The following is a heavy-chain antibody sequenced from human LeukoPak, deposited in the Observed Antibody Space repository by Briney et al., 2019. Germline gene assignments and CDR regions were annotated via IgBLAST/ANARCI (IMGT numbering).Heavy chain of an antibody. Sequence: PGGSLRLSCAASGFTFSSYWMSWVRQAPGKGLEWVANIKQDGSEKYYVDSVKGRFTISRDNAKNSLYLQMNSLRAEDTAVYCCARVESSSWYYYYYMDVWGKGTTVTVSS. CDR2: IKQDGSEK. J-gene: IGHJ6*03. CDR1: GFTFSSYW. V-gene: IGHV3-7*01. D-gene: IGHD6-13*01. CDR3: ARVESSSWYYYYYMDV.